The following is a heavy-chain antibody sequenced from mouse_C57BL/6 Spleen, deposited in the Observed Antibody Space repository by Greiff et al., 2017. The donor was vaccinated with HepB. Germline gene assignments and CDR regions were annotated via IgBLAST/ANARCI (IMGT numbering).Heavy chain of an antibody. CDR2: INPYNGDT. Sequence: HQSGPELVKPGDSVKISCKASGYSFTGYFMNWVMQSHGKSLEWIGRINPYNGDTFYNQKFKGKATLTVDKSSSTAHMELRSLTSEDSAVYYCARGGIYDGDYAMDYWGQGTSVTVSS. V-gene: IGHV1-20*01. J-gene: IGHJ4*01. CDR3: ARGGIYDGDYAMDY. D-gene: IGHD2-12*01. CDR1: GYSFTGYF.